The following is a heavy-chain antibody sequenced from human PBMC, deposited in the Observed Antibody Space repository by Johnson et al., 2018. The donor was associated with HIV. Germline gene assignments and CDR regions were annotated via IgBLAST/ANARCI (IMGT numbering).Heavy chain of an antibody. V-gene: IGHV3-30*04. CDR2: ISYDGSNK. J-gene: IGHJ3*02. CDR1: VFTFSSYA. D-gene: IGHD5-12*01. CDR3: ARERPGSGYDWGDAFDI. Sequence: QVQLVESGGCVVQPGRSLRLSCAASVFTFSSYAMHWVRQAPGKGLEWVAVISYDGSNKYYADSVKGRFTISRDNSKNTLYLQMNSLRAEDTAVYYCARERPGSGYDWGDAFDIWGQGTMVTVSS.